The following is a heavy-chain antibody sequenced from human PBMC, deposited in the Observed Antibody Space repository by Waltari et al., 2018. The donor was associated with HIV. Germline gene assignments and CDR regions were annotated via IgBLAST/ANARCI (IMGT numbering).Heavy chain of an antibody. J-gene: IGHJ4*02. V-gene: IGHV3-23*01. Sequence: EVQLLESGGGLVQPGGSLRLSCAASGFTFSSYAMSWVRQAPGKELEWVSAMRGSGGSTYYADSVKGRFTISRDNSKNTLYLQMNSLRAEDTAVYYCAKLEPDGSYWDYWGQGTLVTVSS. CDR1: GFTFSSYA. D-gene: IGHD1-26*01. CDR2: MRGSGGST. CDR3: AKLEPDGSYWDY.